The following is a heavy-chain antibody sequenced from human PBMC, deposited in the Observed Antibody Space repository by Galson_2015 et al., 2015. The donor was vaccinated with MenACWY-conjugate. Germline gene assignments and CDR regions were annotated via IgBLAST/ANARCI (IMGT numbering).Heavy chain of an antibody. CDR3: AREDLAWAFGLDY. J-gene: IGHJ4*02. CDR2: ITSGSDYI. Sequence: SLRLSCAASGFTFNTYTMNWVRQAPGEGLEWVSSITSGSDYIYYADSVKGRFTVSRDNAENSLYQQMNSLRPEDTAVHYCAREDLAWAFGLDYWGQGTLVTVSS. D-gene: IGHD2/OR15-2a*01. V-gene: IGHV3-21*01. CDR1: GFTFNTYT.